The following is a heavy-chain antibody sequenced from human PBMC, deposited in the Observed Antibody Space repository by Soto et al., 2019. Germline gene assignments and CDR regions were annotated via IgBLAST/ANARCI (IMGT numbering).Heavy chain of an antibody. D-gene: IGHD2-15*01. J-gene: IGHJ4*02. Sequence: GGSLRLSCAAYGFIFSDFAMHWVRQAPGKGLEWVAEIWYDGSNEYYGDSVKGRFTISRDNSKNTLYLQLNSLRAEDTAVYYCARDFATHCSGSTCYPYAYWGQGALVTVSS. CDR3: ARDFATHCSGSTCYPYAY. V-gene: IGHV3-33*01. CDR2: IWYDGSNE. CDR1: GFIFSDFA.